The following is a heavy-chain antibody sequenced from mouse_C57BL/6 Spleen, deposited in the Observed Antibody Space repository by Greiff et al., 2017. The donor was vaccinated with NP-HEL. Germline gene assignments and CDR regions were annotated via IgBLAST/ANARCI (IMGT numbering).Heavy chain of an antibody. V-gene: IGHV1-82*01. D-gene: IGHD3-2*02. CDR2: IYPGDGDT. Sequence: VKLQESGPELVKPGASVKISCKASGYAFSSSWMNWVKQRPGKGLEWIGRIYPGDGDTNYNGKFKGKATLTADKSSSTAYMQLSSLTSEDSAVYFCARQDSSGLYFDYWGQGTTLTVSS. CDR3: ARQDSSGLYFDY. CDR1: GYAFSSSW. J-gene: IGHJ2*01.